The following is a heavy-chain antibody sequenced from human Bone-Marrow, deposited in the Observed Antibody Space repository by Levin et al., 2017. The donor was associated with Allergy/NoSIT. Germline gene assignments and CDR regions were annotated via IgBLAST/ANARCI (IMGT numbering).Heavy chain of an antibody. CDR2: IYYSGST. V-gene: IGHV4-39*07. Sequence: SQTLSLTCTVSGGSIRSSSYYWGWIRQPPGKGLEWIGSIYYSGSTYYNPSLKSRVTISVDTSKNQFSLKLSSVTAADTAVYYCAREYEDWGSYRNWFDPWGQGTLVTVSS. D-gene: IGHD3-16*02. CDR3: AREYEDWGSYRNWFDP. CDR1: GGSIRSSSYY. J-gene: IGHJ5*02.